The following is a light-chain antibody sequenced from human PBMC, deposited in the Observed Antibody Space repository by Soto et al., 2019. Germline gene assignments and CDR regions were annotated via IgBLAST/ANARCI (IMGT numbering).Light chain of an antibody. V-gene: IGKV1-5*01. CDR1: QSISSW. Sequence: DIPMTQSPSTLSASVGDRVTITCRASQSISSWLAWYQQKPGKGPKLLIYDASSLESGVPSRFSVSGSGTEFTLTNSSLQPDDVATYYCQQYNSYSGTFGQGTKVEIK. CDR2: DAS. J-gene: IGKJ1*01. CDR3: QQYNSYSGT.